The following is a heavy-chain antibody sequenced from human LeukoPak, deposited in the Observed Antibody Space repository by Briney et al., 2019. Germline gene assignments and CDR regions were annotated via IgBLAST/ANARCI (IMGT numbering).Heavy chain of an antibody. V-gene: IGHV1-18*01. J-gene: IGHJ4*02. CDR1: GYTFTSYG. CDR3: ARGQRLLLDFDY. D-gene: IGHD2/OR15-2a*01. CDR2: ISAYNGKT. Sequence: GASVKVSCKASGYTFTSYGITWVRQAPGQRLEWMGWISAYNGKTNSAQKFQGRATITTDTSTSTAYMELRNLRSDDTAVYYCARGQRLLLDFDYWGQGTLVTDSS.